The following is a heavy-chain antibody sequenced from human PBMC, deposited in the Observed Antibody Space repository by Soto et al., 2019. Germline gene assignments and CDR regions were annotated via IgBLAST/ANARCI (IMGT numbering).Heavy chain of an antibody. CDR1: GGSISSSSYY. D-gene: IGHD5-12*01. CDR2: IYYSGST. Sequence: QLQLQESGPGLVKPSETLSLTCTVSGGSISSSSYYWGWIRQPPGKGLEWIGSIYYSGSTYYNPSLKSRVTISVDTSKHQFSLKLSSVTAADTAVYYCAGGVATKPLPFDYWGQGTLVTVSS. V-gene: IGHV4-39*01. J-gene: IGHJ4*02. CDR3: AGGVATKPLPFDY.